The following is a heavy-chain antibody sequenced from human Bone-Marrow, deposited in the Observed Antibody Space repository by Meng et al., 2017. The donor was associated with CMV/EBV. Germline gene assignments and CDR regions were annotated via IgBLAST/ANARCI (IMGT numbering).Heavy chain of an antibody. CDR1: GFTFDDYA. D-gene: IGHD3-10*01. Sequence: GESLKISCAASGFTFDDYAMHWVRQAPGKGLEWVSAISGSGGSTYYADSVKGRFTISRDNSKNTLYLQMNSLRAEDTAVYYCAKDLVVRGVNRDYWGQGTLVTVSS. V-gene: IGHV3-23*01. J-gene: IGHJ4*02. CDR2: ISGSGGST. CDR3: AKDLVVRGVNRDY.